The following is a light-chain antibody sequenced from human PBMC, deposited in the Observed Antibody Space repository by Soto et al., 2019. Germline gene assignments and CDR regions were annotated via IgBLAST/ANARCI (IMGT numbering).Light chain of an antibody. CDR1: QSISSW. CDR2: KAS. J-gene: IGKJ1*01. V-gene: IGKV1-5*03. CDR3: QQYNSYSKT. Sequence: DIQMTQSPSTLSASVGDRVTITCRASQSISSWLAWYQQKPGKAPKLLIYKASSLESGVPSTFSGSGSGTEFTLTISTLQPDDFATYYCQQYNSYSKTVGQGTKGDIK.